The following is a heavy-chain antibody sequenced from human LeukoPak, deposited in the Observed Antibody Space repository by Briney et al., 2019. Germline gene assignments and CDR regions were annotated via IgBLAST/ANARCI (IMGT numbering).Heavy chain of an antibody. Sequence: ASVKVSCKASGYSFTGYYMHWVRQAPGQGLEWMGWINPNSGGTKYAQKFKGRVTMTRVTSISTAHMELSGLTSEDTAVYYCARDKSVTTFDYYYYYYMDVWGKGTTVTVSS. V-gene: IGHV1-2*02. CDR2: INPNSGGT. J-gene: IGHJ6*03. CDR1: GYSFTGYY. D-gene: IGHD4-17*01. CDR3: ARDKSVTTFDYYYYYYMDV.